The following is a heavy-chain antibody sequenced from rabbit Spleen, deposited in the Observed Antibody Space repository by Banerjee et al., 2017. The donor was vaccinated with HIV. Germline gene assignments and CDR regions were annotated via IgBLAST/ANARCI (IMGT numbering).Heavy chain of an antibody. CDR1: GFSFNSNHY. V-gene: IGHV1S45*01. J-gene: IGHJ2*01. Sequence: QEQLVESGGGLVQPEGSLTLTCTASGFSFNSNHYMCWVRQAPGKGLEWIGCIDNSSGGSTYYASWAKGRFTISKTSSTTLTLQMTSLTAADTATYFCAKGSAYGYGATFDPWGQGTLVTVS. D-gene: IGHD6-1*01. CDR2: IDNSSGGST. CDR3: AKGSAYGYGATFDP.